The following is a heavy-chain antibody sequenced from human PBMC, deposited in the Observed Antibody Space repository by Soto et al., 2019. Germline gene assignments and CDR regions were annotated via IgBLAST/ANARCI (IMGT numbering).Heavy chain of an antibody. CDR1: GGSFSGYY. J-gene: IGHJ4*02. V-gene: IGHV4-34*01. Sequence: SETLSLTCAVYGGSFSGYYWSWIRQPPGKGLEWIGEINHSGSTNYNPSLKSRVTISVDTSKNQFSLKLSFVTAADTAVYYCARDKSRYSSGWYYYWGQGTLVTVSS. CDR2: INHSGST. CDR3: ARDKSRYSSGWYYY. D-gene: IGHD6-19*01.